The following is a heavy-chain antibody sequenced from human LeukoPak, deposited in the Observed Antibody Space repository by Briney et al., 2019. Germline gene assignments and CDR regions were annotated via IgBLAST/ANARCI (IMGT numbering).Heavy chain of an antibody. V-gene: IGHV3-48*01. D-gene: IGHD3-3*01. CDR3: ARMSGSRLPGY. CDR2: ISSSSSAR. J-gene: IGHJ4*02. CDR1: GFTFSSHS. Sequence: PGGSLRLSCAASGFTFSSHSMNWVRQASGKGLEWVSYISSSSSARYYADSVKSRFTISRDDARNSLYLQMNSLRAEDTAVYYCARMSGSRLPGYWGQGALVTVSS.